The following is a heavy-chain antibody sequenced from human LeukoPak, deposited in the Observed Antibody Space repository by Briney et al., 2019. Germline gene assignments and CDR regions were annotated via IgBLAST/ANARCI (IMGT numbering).Heavy chain of an antibody. CDR2: ISSSGSTI. D-gene: IGHD3-22*01. CDR3: ARDLDYYDRIFDY. CDR1: GFTFSDYY. J-gene: IGHJ4*02. V-gene: IGHV3-11*01. Sequence: GGSLRLSCAASGFTFSDYYMSWLRQAPGKGLEWVSYISSSGSTIYYADSVKGRFTISRDNAKNSLYLQMNSLRAEDTAVYYCARDLDYYDRIFDYGGQGTLGTVSA.